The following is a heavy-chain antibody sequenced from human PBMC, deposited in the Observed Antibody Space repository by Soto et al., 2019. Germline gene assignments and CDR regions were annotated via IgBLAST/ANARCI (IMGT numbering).Heavy chain of an antibody. CDR2: VSGSAGRT. V-gene: IGHV3-23*01. D-gene: IGHD2-15*01. J-gene: IGHJ5*02. Sequence: GGSLRLSCAASGFTFSSYAMSWVRQAPGKGLEWVSGVSGSAGRTYNADSVKGRFTISRDNSKNTLYLQMNSLRVEDTAVYYCAREGGGSPTYVLKNWFDPWGQGILVTVSS. CDR3: AREGGGSPTYVLKNWFDP. CDR1: GFTFSSYA.